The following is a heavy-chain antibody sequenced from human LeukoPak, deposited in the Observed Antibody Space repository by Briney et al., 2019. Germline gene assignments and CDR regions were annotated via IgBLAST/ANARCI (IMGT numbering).Heavy chain of an antibody. CDR1: GFTFRTYW. D-gene: IGHD3-10*01. CDR2: INSDGSTT. CDR3: ARAGNYYFEY. J-gene: IGHJ4*02. Sequence: PGGSLRLSCAAPGFTFRTYWMHWVRQTPGQGLVWVSRINSDGSTTNYADSVKGRFTVSRDNAQNTLYLQMSSLRAEDTAVYYCARAGNYYFEYWGQGALVTVSS. V-gene: IGHV3-74*01.